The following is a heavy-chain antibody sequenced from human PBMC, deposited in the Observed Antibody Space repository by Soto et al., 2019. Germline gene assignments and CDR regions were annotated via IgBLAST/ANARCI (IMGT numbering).Heavy chain of an antibody. Sequence: EVQLLESGGGLVQPGGSLRLSCAASGFTFSSYAMSWVRQAPGKGLEWVSAISGSGGSTYYADSVKGRFTISRDNSKNTLYPQMNSLRAEDTAVYYCAKDPYVVVTAIRGYWGQGTLVTVSS. CDR1: GFTFSSYA. CDR3: AKDPYVVVTAIRGY. V-gene: IGHV3-23*01. CDR2: ISGSGGST. J-gene: IGHJ4*02. D-gene: IGHD2-21*02.